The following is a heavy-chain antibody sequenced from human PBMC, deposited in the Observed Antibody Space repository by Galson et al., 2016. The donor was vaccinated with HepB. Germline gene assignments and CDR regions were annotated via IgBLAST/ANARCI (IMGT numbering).Heavy chain of an antibody. J-gene: IGHJ4*02. D-gene: IGHD1-26*01. V-gene: IGHV3-74*01. CDR2: LNPGVSRT. CDR1: GITFSTYW. CDR3: VADFVGPDDY. Sequence: SLRLSCAASGITFSTYWMHWVRQAPGKGLVWVARLNPGVSRTDHADSVKSRFTISKDNAKNTLYLQMNSLRVEDTAVYYCVADFVGPDDYWGQGTMVTVSS.